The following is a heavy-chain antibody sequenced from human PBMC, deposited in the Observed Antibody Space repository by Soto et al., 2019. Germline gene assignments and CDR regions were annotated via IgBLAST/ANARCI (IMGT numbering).Heavy chain of an antibody. D-gene: IGHD3-9*01. CDR2: INHSGST. Sequence: ASETLCVRWGVEGGSFGGYDGSWIRQHPGKGLEWIGEINHSGSTNYNPSLKSRVTISVDTSKNQFSLKLSSVTAADTAVYYCARLRLVIIRSYYYYGMDVWGQGTTVTVSS. CDR3: ARLRLVIIRSYYYYGMDV. CDR1: GGSFGGYD. V-gene: IGHV4-34*01. J-gene: IGHJ6*02.